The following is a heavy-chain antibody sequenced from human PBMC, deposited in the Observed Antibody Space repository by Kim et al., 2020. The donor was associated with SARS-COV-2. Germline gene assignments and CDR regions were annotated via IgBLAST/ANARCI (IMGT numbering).Heavy chain of an antibody. CDR3: ARLPHNFLWID. V-gene: IGHV4-59*08. CDR2: IYYSGST. CDR1: GGSISSYY. Sequence: SETLSLTCTVSGGSISSYYWSWIRQPPGKGLEWIGYIYYSGSTNYNPSLKSRVTISVDTSKNQFSLKLSSVTAADTAVYYCARLPHNFLWIDWGQGTLVTVSS. D-gene: IGHD3-3*01. J-gene: IGHJ4*02.